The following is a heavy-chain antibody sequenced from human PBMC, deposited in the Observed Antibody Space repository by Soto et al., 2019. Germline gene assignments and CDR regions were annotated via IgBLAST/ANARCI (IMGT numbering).Heavy chain of an antibody. J-gene: IGHJ4*02. Sequence: SETLSLTCAVYGGSFSGDYWTWIRQPPGTGLEWIGEINHSGSTNYNPSLKSRVTISVDTSKNQFSLKLSSVTAADTAVYYCATYCSGGSCYLDYWGQGTLVSVSS. CDR1: GGSFSGDY. D-gene: IGHD2-15*01. CDR3: ATYCSGGSCYLDY. V-gene: IGHV4-34*01. CDR2: INHSGST.